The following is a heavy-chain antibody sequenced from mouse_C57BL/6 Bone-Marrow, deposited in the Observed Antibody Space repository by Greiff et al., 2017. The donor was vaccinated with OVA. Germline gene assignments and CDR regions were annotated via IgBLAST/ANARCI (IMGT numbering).Heavy chain of an antibody. Sequence: QVHVKQSGAELAKPGASVKLSCKASGYTFTSYWMHWVKQRPGQGLEWIGYINPSSGYTKYNQKFKDKATLTADKSSSTAYMQLSSLTYEDSAVCYCARSPLLRGDFDVWGTGTTVTVSS. D-gene: IGHD1-1*01. J-gene: IGHJ1*03. CDR3: ARSPLLRGDFDV. CDR1: GYTFTSYW. CDR2: INPSSGYT. V-gene: IGHV1-7*01.